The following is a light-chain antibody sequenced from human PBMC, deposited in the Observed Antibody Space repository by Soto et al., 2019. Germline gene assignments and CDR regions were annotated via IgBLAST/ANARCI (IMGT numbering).Light chain of an antibody. CDR2: QTS. CDR1: QYINTR. V-gene: IGKV3-11*01. CDR3: HQRQSWPRT. Sequence: EIALKQSPATLSSFQGDRVTLSCRASQYINTRLAWYQHRPGQAPRLLIYQTSIRAAGIPARFSASGTGTDFTLTISDVQPEDFAVYYCHQRQSWPRTFGQGTKVDIK. J-gene: IGKJ1*01.